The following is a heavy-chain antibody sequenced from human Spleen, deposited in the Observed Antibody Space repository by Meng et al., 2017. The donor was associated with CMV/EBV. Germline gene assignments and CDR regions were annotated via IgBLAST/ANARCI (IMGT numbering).Heavy chain of an antibody. J-gene: IGHJ4*02. CDR1: GFTFSSYA. D-gene: IGHD4-11*01. V-gene: IGHV3-9*01. CDR3: AKDWDSNYLGYFDY. CDR2: ISWNGGGV. Sequence: SLKISCAASGFTFSSYAMSWVRQAPGKGLEWVSGISWNGGGVGYADSVKGRFTISRDNAKKSLYLQMNSLRAEDTAFYYCAKDWDSNYLGYFDYWGQGTLVTVSS.